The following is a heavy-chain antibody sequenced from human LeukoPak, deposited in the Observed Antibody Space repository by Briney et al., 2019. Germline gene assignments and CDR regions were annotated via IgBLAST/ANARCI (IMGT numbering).Heavy chain of an antibody. V-gene: IGHV4-39*01. J-gene: IGHJ4*02. Sequence: SETLSLTCIVSGGSISSSSYYWGWIRQPPGKGLEWIGSIYYSGSTYYNPSLKSRVTISVDTSKNQFPLKLSSVTAADTAVYYCARRGYDSSGYYYAYWGQGTLVTVSS. CDR2: IYYSGST. CDR3: ARRGYDSSGYYYAY. D-gene: IGHD3-22*01. CDR1: GGSISSSSYY.